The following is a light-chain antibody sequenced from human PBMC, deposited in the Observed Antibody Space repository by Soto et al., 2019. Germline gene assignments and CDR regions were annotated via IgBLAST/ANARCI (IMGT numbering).Light chain of an antibody. J-gene: IGKJ5*01. CDR3: QQSYSTPLT. Sequence: DIQMTQSPSSLSASVGDRVTITCRASQSISSYLNWYQQKPGKAPKLLIYAASSLQSGVPSRFSGSGSGTDFTLTINSLQPEDFATYYCQQSYSTPLTCGQGTRLEIK. CDR2: AAS. V-gene: IGKV1-39*01. CDR1: QSISSY.